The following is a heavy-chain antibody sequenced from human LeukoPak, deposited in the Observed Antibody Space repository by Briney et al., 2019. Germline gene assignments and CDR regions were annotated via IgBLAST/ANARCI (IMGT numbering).Heavy chain of an antibody. Sequence: ASVKVSCKASGYTFTTYKINWVRQATGQGLEWMGWMNPNSGNTGYVQNFQGRVTITRTTSINTAYMELSSLRSEDTAVYYCARGASRSFDYWGQGTLVTVSS. J-gene: IGHJ4*02. CDR3: ARGASRSFDY. CDR1: GYTFTTYK. V-gene: IGHV1-8*03. CDR2: MNPNSGNT.